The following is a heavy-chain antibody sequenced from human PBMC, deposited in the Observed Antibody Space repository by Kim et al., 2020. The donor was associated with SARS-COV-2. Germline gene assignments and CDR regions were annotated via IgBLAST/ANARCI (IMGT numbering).Heavy chain of an antibody. J-gene: IGHJ6*02. Sequence: ASVKVSCKASGYTFGSYPIHWVRQAPGQRLEWMGWINAGIGNTKYSQKFQGRVTITRDTSASTAYMELSSLRSEDTALYYCARDWYNCNDYGIDVWGQGT. D-gene: IGHD1-20*01. CDR2: INAGIGNT. CDR1: GYTFGSYP. V-gene: IGHV1-3*01. CDR3: ARDWYNCNDYGIDV.